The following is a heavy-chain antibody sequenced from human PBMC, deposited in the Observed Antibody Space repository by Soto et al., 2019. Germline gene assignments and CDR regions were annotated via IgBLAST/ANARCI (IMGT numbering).Heavy chain of an antibody. CDR2: MYKAGST. J-gene: IGHJ6*02. CDR1: GSCSSGYV. CDR3: ARDLWGYCGTDCYPLDV. V-gene: IGHV4-59*01. D-gene: IGHD2-21*02. Sequence: PSETPYLTCTVSGSCSSGYVWRGIRQPPGKGLEWIGYMYKAGSTVYNPSFKSRVTISVDTSKNQFSLKLNSVTAADTAVYYCARDLWGYCGTDCYPLDVWGQGTTVTVS.